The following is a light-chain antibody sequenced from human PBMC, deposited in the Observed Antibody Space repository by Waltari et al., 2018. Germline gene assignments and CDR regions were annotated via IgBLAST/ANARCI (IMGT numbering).Light chain of an antibody. CDR1: QSVSRA. Sequence: EIVLTQSPGTLSLSPGERVPLSCRASQSVSRALAWYKQKPGQAPRLIIYPASNRATGIPDRFSGSGSGTDFSLTISRLEPEDFAVYYCQHYVSLPATFGQGTRVEIK. CDR2: PAS. CDR3: QHYVSLPAT. V-gene: IGKV3-20*01. J-gene: IGKJ1*01.